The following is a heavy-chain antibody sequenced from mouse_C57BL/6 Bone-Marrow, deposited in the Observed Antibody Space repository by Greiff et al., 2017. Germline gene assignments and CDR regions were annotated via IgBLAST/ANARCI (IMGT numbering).Heavy chain of an antibody. V-gene: IGHV5-6*01. CDR1: GFTFSSYG. Sequence: EVQLVESGGDLVKPGGSLKLSCAASGFTFSSYGMSWVRQTPDKRLEWVATISSGGSYTYYPDSVKGRFTISRDNAKNTLYLQMSSLKSEDTAMYYCARHHAGFAYWGQGTLVTVSA. J-gene: IGHJ3*01. CDR2: ISSGGSYT. CDR3: ARHHAGFAY.